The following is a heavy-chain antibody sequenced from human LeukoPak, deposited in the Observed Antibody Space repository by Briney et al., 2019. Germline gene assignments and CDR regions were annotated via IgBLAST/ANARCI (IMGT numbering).Heavy chain of an antibody. Sequence: PSETLSLTCTVSGGSISDYYWTWIRQSPGTGLEWIGYMDYSGSTAYNPSLKSRVTMSVDTSKNQFSLKLSSVTAADTAVYYCARDYYDSSGYGAGGGLDYWGQGTLVTVSS. V-gene: IGHV4-59*12. CDR1: GGSISDYY. D-gene: IGHD3-22*01. J-gene: IGHJ4*02. CDR2: MDYSGST. CDR3: ARDYYDSSGYGAGGGLDY.